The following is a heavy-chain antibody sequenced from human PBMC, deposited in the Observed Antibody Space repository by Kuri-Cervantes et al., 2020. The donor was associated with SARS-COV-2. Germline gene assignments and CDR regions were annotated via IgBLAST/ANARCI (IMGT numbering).Heavy chain of an antibody. J-gene: IGHJ4*02. V-gene: IGHV3-30-3*01. CDR3: ARHLALDPFDY. CDR2: IAYDGSNK. Sequence: GGSLRLSCAASGFTFSNAWMSWVRQAPGKGLEWVAVIAYDGSNKYYADSVKGRFTISRDNSKNTLYLQMNSLRAEDTAVYYCARHLALDPFDYWGQGTLVTVSS. CDR1: GFTFSNAW.